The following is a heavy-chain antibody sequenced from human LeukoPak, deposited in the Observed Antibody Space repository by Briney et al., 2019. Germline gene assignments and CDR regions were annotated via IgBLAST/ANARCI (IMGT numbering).Heavy chain of an antibody. Sequence: GGSLRLSCAASGFTLRYYGMHWVRQAPGKGLEWVAFISYDGSKKYYADSVKDRFTISRDNSRNTLYVQVNSLRAENTAVYYCAKESLDTEQRNYNYYGMDVWGQGTTVTVSS. CDR2: ISYDGSKK. D-gene: IGHD1-1*01. CDR1: GFTLRYYG. V-gene: IGHV3-30*18. J-gene: IGHJ6*02. CDR3: AKESLDTEQRNYNYYGMDV.